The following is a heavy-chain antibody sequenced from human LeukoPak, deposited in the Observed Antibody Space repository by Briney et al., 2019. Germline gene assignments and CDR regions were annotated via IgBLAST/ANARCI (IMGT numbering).Heavy chain of an antibody. CDR3: ARSAAGTYY. CDR2: ISSSSSYK. J-gene: IGHJ4*02. CDR1: GFTFSSYA. V-gene: IGHV3-21*01. D-gene: IGHD1-1*01. Sequence: PGGSLRLSCAASGFTFSSYAMRWVRQAPGKGLEWVSSISSSSSYKYYTDSVKGRFTISRDNAKNSLYLQMNSLRAEDTAVYYCARSAAGTYYWGQGTLVTVSS.